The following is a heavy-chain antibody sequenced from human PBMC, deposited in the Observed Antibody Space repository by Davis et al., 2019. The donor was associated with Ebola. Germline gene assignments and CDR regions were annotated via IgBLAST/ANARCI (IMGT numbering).Heavy chain of an antibody. CDR2: IYPTGGN. Sequence: PGGSLRLSCTASGFTFSSYAMSWVRQAPGKGLEWIGSIYPTGGNYYNPSLESRVTISVDTSKDQVSLKLSSVTAADTALYYCVSSFWALFYIDNWGQGTLVTVSS. J-gene: IGHJ4*02. D-gene: IGHD3-3*01. CDR1: GFTFSSYA. V-gene: IGHV4-38-2*02. CDR3: VSSFWALFYIDN.